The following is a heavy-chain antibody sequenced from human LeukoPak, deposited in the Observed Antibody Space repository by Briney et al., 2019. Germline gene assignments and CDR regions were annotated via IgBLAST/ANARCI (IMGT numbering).Heavy chain of an antibody. J-gene: IGHJ6*03. CDR1: GYSFTGYY. D-gene: IGHD2-15*01. CDR2: INPNSGGT. Sequence: ASVKVSCKASGYSFTGYYIHWVRQAPGQGLEWMGRINPNSGGTNYAQKFQGRVTVTRDTSISTAYMELSRLRPDDTAVYYCARDSVAATGYYYYYMDVWGKGTTVTVSS. V-gene: IGHV1-2*06. CDR3: ARDSVAATGYYYYYMDV.